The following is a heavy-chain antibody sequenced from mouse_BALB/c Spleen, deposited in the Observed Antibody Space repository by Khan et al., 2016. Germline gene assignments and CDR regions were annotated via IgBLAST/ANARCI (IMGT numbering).Heavy chain of an antibody. Sequence: QVQLQQSGAELVKPGASVKLSCKASGYTFTSYYMYWVKQRPGQGLEWIGEINPSNGGTNFNEKFKSKATLTVDKSSSTAYMQLSSLTSEDSAVYYCTRYYRYAMDYLGQGASVTVSS. V-gene: IGHV1S81*02. J-gene: IGHJ4*01. CDR2: INPSNGGT. CDR1: GYTFTSYY. D-gene: IGHD2-14*01. CDR3: TRYYRYAMDY.